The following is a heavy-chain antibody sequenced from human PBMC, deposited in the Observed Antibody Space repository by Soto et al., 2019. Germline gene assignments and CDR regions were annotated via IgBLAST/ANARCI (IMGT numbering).Heavy chain of an antibody. CDR2: IWYDGSNE. D-gene: IGHD3-10*01. CDR1: GFTFSSYG. V-gene: IGHV3-33*01. J-gene: IGHJ6*02. CDR3: ARVPVGGFRWDV. Sequence: GGSLRLSCVASGFTFSSYGMQWVRQAPGKGLEWVAVIWYDGSNENYEDPVKGRFTISRDNAKNILYLQMNSLSAEETAVYYCARVPVGGFRWDVWGQGTTVTVSS.